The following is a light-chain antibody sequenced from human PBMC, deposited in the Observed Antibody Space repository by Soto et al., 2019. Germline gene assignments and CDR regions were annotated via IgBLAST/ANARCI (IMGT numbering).Light chain of an antibody. CDR3: SSYTSRYWV. CDR1: SSDVGGYNF. CDR2: EVS. J-gene: IGLJ3*02. Sequence: QSALTQPASVSGSPGQSITISCTGTSSDVGGYNFVSWYQHPPGKAPKLMIYEVSNRPSGVSNRFSGSKSGNTASLTISGLQAEDEADYYCSSYTSRYWVFGGGTKLTVL. V-gene: IGLV2-14*01.